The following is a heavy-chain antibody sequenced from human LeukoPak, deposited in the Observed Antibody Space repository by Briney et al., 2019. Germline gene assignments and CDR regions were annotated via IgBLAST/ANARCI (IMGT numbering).Heavy chain of an antibody. CDR1: GGSISSSSHY. D-gene: IGHD2-15*01. CDR2: IYYSGRT. CDR3: ARHVAGLFDY. J-gene: IGHJ4*02. V-gene: IGHV4-39*01. Sequence: SETLSLTCTVSGGSISSSSHYWGWIRQPPGKGLEWIGSIYYSGRTFYNPSLKSRITISVDTSKNQFSLKLSSVTAADTAVYYCARHVAGLFDYWGQGTLVTVSS.